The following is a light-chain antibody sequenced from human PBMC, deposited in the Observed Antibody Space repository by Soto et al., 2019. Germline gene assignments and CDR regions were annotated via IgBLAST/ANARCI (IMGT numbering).Light chain of an antibody. V-gene: IGLV1-44*01. J-gene: IGLJ1*01. CDR3: AAWDDSLNGYV. CDR2: SNN. CDR1: SSNLGSNT. Sequence: QSVLTQPPSASGTPGQRVTISCSGSSSNLGSNTVNWYQQLPGTAPKLLIYSNNQRPSGVPDRFSGSKSGTSASLAISGLQSEDEADYYCAAWDDSLNGYVFGTGTKSPS.